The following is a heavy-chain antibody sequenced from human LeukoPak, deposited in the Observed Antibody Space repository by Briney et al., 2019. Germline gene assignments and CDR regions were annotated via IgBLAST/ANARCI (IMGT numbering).Heavy chain of an antibody. J-gene: IGHJ4*02. CDR3: AKDFNYYDSSGNPSPFDY. CDR2: ISGGGGST. CDR1: GFTFSSYA. D-gene: IGHD3-22*01. Sequence: HAGGSLRLSCAASGFTFSSYAMSWVRQAPGKGLEWVSAISGGGGSTYYADSVKGRFTISRDNSKNTLYLQMNSLRAEDTAVYYCAKDFNYYDSSGNPSPFDYWGQGTLVTVSS. V-gene: IGHV3-23*01.